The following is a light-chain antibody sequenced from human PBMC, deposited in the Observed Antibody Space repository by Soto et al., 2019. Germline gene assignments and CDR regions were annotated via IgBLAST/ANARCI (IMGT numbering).Light chain of an antibody. Sequence: SYELTQPPSVSVSPGQTASITCSGDKLGDKYACWYQQKPGQSPVLVIYQDSKRPSGIPERFSGSNSGNTATLTISGTQAMDEADYYCQAWDSSTVVFGVGTMVTVL. V-gene: IGLV3-1*01. CDR1: KLGDKY. J-gene: IGLJ2*01. CDR3: QAWDSSTVV. CDR2: QDS.